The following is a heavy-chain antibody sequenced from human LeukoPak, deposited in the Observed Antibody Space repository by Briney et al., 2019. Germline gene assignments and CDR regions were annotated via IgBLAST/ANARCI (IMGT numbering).Heavy chain of an antibody. D-gene: IGHD2-21*02. V-gene: IGHV4-34*01. J-gene: IGHJ6*03. CDR2: INHSGSN. CDR1: GRSFSGYY. Sequence: PSEPLSLTCAVYGRSFSGYYWSWTRQPPGKGLEWIGEINHSGSNNYNPSLKSRVTISVDTSKNQFSLKLSSVTAADTAVYSCARGKEWVTFTGSYYYYMDVWGKGTTVTVSS. CDR3: ARGKEWVTFTGSYYYYMDV.